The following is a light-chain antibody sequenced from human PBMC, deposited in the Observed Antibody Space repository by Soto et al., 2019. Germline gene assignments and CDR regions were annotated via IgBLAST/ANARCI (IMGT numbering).Light chain of an antibody. J-gene: IGKJ5*01. CDR3: QQYGSSPPIT. Sequence: EIVLTQSPGTLSLSPGARDPLSCRARQSVSSNFLAWYQQKPGQAPRLLIYDASSRATGIPDRFSGSGSGTDFTLTISRLEPEDFAVYYCQQYGSSPPITFGQGTRLEI. CDR1: QSVSSNF. V-gene: IGKV3-20*01. CDR2: DAS.